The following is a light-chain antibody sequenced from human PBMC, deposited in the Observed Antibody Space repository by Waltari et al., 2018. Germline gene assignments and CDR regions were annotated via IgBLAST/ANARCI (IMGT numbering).Light chain of an antibody. Sequence: EIVMTQSPATLSVSPGESVTLSCRASPSVRSNLAWYQQNPGQGPRLLIHDGSTRATGIPARFSGSGSGTDFTLTISSLQSEDFAIYYCHQSDDWPPYSFGQGTKLEIK. J-gene: IGKJ2*03. CDR1: PSVRSN. CDR3: HQSDDWPPYS. CDR2: DGS. V-gene: IGKV3-15*01.